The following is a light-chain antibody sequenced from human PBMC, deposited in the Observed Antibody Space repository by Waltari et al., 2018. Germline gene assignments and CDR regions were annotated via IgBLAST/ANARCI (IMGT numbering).Light chain of an antibody. V-gene: IGLV2-14*01. CDR1: SSDVGFYNY. Sequence: QSALTQPASVSGSPGQSITISCTGTSSDVGFYNYVPLYQQHPGKAPKLIIYDVFERPSGVSNRFSVSKSGNTASLTISGLLAEDEADYYCNSYTGSSSWVFGGGTKLTVL. CDR3: NSYTGSSSWV. J-gene: IGLJ3*02. CDR2: DVF.